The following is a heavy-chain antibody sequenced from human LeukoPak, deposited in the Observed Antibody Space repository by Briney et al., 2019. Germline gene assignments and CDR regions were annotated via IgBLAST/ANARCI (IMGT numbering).Heavy chain of an antibody. V-gene: IGHV3-11*01. D-gene: IGHD1-1*01. CDR3: ARLRELERRLDY. J-gene: IGHJ4*02. Sequence: LSLTCTVSGGSISSYYWSWIRQAPGKGLEWVSYISSSGSTIYYADSVKGRFTISRDNAKNSLYLQMNSLRAEDTAVYYCARLRELERRLDYWGQGTLVTVSS. CDR1: GGSISSYY. CDR2: ISSSGSTI.